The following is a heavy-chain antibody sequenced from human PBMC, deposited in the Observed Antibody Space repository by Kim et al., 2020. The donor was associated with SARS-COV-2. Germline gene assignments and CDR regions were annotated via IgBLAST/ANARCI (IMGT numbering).Heavy chain of an antibody. Sequence: GGSLRLSCAASGFTFSSYSMNWVRQAPGKGLEWVSYISSSSSTIYYADSVKGRFTISRDNAKNSLYLQMNSLRAEDTAVYYCARDGQRPPRANDYWGQGTLVTVSS. CDR3: ARDGQRPPRANDY. V-gene: IGHV3-48*04. J-gene: IGHJ4*02. CDR2: ISSSSSTI. CDR1: GFTFSSYS.